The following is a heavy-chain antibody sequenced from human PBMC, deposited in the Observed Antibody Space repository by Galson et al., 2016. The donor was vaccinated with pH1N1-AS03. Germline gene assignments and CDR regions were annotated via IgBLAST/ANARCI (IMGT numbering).Heavy chain of an antibody. D-gene: IGHD4-17*01. CDR1: GFSLSTSGVG. CDR2: IYWNDDI. Sequence: PALVKPTQTLTLTCTFSGFSLSTSGVGVGWIRQAPGKALEWLAIIYWNDDIRYSPSLRNRLTITKDTSKSQVVLTMTNMNPVDTATSFCARAYYGDFADWFDPWGQGTLVTVSS. J-gene: IGHJ5*02. CDR3: ARAYYGDFADWFDP. V-gene: IGHV2-5*01.